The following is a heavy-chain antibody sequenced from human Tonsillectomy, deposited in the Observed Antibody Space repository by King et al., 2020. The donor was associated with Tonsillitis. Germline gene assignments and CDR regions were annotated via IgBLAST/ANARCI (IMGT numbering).Heavy chain of an antibody. CDR3: ARVPPSWSGYRHE. J-gene: IGHJ4*02. CDR2: ISHSGST. Sequence: VQLQQWGAGLLKPSEPLSLPCAVYGGSFSGYNWSWIRQPPGKGLEWIGEISHSGSTNYNPSLESRVIISVDTSKNQFSLSLSSVTAADTAVYYCARVPPSWSGYRHEWGQGTLVTVSS. CDR1: GGSFSGYN. V-gene: IGHV4-34*01. D-gene: IGHD3-3*01.